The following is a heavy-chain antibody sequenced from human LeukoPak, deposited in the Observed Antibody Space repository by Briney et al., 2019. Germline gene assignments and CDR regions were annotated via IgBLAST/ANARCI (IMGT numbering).Heavy chain of an antibody. CDR3: ATEQSSSWYGARDYYYYMDV. CDR1: GGTFSSYA. J-gene: IGHJ6*03. V-gene: IGHV1-69*05. CDR2: IIPIFGTA. D-gene: IGHD6-13*01. Sequence: ASVKVSCKASGGTFSSYAISWVRQAPGQGLEWMGEIIPIFGTANYAQKFQGRVTITTDESTSTAYMELSSLRSEDTAVYYCATEQSSSWYGARDYYYYMDVWGKGTTVTVSS.